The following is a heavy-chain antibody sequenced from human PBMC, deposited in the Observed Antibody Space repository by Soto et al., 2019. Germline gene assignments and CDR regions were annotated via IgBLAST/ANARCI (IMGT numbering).Heavy chain of an antibody. D-gene: IGHD5-12*01. CDR2: IWYDGSNK. V-gene: IGHV3-33*06. CDR1: GFTFSSYG. Sequence: PGGSLRLSCAASGFTFSSYGMHWVRQAPGKGLEWVAVIWYDGSNKYYADSVKGRFTISRDNSKNTLYLQMNSLRAEDTAVYYCAKAPRATTPFDYWGQGTLVTVSS. CDR3: AKAPRATTPFDY. J-gene: IGHJ4*02.